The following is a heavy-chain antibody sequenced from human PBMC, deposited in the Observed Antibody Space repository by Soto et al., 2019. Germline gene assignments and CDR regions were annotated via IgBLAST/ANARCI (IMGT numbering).Heavy chain of an antibody. D-gene: IGHD3-16*01. Sequence: QVQLQESGPGLVRPSETLSLTCSGSGDSLRSYYWSWIRQSPGKGLEWLGYIYNGGGPKYNPPLQSRVTVSVDKSKNQFVLRLTSVTAADSAVYYCARARGSYGYYYLDSWGQGTLVTVSA. CDR2: IYNGGGP. CDR3: ARARGSYGYYYLDS. J-gene: IGHJ4*02. CDR1: GDSLRSYY. V-gene: IGHV4-59*01.